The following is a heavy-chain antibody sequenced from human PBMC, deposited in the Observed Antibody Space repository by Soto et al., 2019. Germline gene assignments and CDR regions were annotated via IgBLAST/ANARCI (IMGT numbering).Heavy chain of an antibody. D-gene: IGHD6-13*01. CDR1: VDSVSINSAA. J-gene: IGHJ6*02. Sequence: PSQTLSLTCAISVDSVSINSAAWNCIRQSPSRGLEWLGRTYYRSKWYNDYAVSVKSRITINPDTSKNQFSLQLNSVTPEDTAVYYCARDPTYSSSWYPGYYYYYGMDVWGQGTTVTVSS. V-gene: IGHV6-1*01. CDR2: TYYRSKWYN. CDR3: ARDPTYSSSWYPGYYYYYGMDV.